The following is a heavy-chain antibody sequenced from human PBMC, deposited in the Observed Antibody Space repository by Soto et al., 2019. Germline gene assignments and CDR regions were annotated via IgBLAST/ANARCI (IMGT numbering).Heavy chain of an antibody. CDR3: ARLQAAAGDNDLTFDY. CDR1: GYSFTNYW. CDR2: IFPGDSDT. J-gene: IGHJ4*02. V-gene: IGHV5-51*01. D-gene: IGHD6-13*01. Sequence: GESLKISCKGSGYSFTNYWIGWVRQKPGKGLEWMGTIFPGDSDTRYSPSFQGQVTISADRSTSTAYLQWSSLKASDTAMYYCARLQAAAGDNDLTFDYRGQGTLVTVSS.